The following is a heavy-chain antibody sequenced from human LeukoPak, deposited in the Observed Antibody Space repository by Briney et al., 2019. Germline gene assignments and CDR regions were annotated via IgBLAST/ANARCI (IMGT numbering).Heavy chain of an antibody. CDR1: GYSFTSYD. J-gene: IGHJ4*02. CDR3: ARWVSVTESDY. Sequence: ASVKVDVKASGYSFTSYDINWMRQATGHGLEWMGWMNPNSGNTGYAQKFQGRVTITRNTSISTAYMELSSLRSEDTAVYYCARWVSVTESDYWGQGTLVTVSS. V-gene: IGHV1-8*03. CDR2: MNPNSGNT. D-gene: IGHD4-17*01.